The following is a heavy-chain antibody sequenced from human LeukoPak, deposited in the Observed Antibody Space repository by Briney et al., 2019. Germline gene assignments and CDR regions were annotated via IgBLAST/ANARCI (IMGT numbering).Heavy chain of an antibody. D-gene: IGHD3-22*01. V-gene: IGHV4-39*01. Sequence: SETLPLTCTVSGGSINNASYHWGWIRQPPGKGLEWIGSIYYNGSTYYSPSLKSRLTISVDTSKNHFSLRLTSVTAADTAVYYCARHYYDSSGYWSPPGDYWAQGTLVTVSS. J-gene: IGHJ4*02. CDR1: GGSINNASYH. CDR2: IYYNGST. CDR3: ARHYYDSSGYWSPPGDY.